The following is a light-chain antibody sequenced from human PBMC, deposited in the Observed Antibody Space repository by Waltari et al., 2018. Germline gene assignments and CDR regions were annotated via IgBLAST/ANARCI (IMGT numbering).Light chain of an antibody. CDR3: QNYNAAPLT. V-gene: IGKV1-27*01. CDR1: QGISTY. CDR2: AAS. J-gene: IGKJ4*01. Sequence: DMQMTQSPSSLSASVGDRVPITCRASQGISTYLAWYQQKPGKVPKLLIFAASTLQSGVPSRFSGSGSGTDFTLTISSLQPEDVATYYCQNYNAAPLTFGGGTKVEIQ.